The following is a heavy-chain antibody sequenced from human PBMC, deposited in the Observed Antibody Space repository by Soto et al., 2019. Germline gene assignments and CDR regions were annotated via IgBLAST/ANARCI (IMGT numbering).Heavy chain of an antibody. Sequence: EVQLVESGGGLVQPGGSLRLSCAVSGFTFSGYWMHWVRQAPGKGLVWVSRINSDGRTTNYADSVKGRFTISRDNAKDTLYLQMDSLRAEDTAVDYCASEKIGDYFQVYWGQGTLVTVSS. V-gene: IGHV3-74*01. CDR2: INSDGRTT. CDR3: ASEKIGDYFQVY. CDR1: GFTFSGYW. D-gene: IGHD4-17*01. J-gene: IGHJ4*02.